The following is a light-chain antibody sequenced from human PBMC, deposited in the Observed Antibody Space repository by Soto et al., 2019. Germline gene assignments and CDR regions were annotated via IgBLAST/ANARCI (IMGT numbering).Light chain of an antibody. CDR1: QSISSW. Sequence: DIQMTQSPSTLSASVGDRVTITCRASQSISSWLAWYQQKPGKAPKLLIYDASSLESGVPSRFSGSGSGTEFTLTISILQPDDFATYYCQQYNTYSQTFGQGTRWIS. J-gene: IGKJ1*01. V-gene: IGKV1-5*01. CDR3: QQYNTYSQT. CDR2: DAS.